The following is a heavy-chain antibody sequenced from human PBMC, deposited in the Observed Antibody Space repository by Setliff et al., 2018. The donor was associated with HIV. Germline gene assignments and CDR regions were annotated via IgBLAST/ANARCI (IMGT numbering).Heavy chain of an antibody. CDR2: IHTSGRT. D-gene: IGHD1-1*01. CDR3: SRAAYDAVDWLDP. J-gene: IGHJ5*02. V-gene: IGHV4-4*08. Sequence: PSETLSLTCAASSESIVSYYWNWIRQPPGRGLEWIGYIHTSGRTKYNPSLKSRLTILVDTSKKQFSLRLTSVTAADTAVYYCSRAAYDAVDWLDPWGQGTLVTVSS. CDR1: SESIVSYY.